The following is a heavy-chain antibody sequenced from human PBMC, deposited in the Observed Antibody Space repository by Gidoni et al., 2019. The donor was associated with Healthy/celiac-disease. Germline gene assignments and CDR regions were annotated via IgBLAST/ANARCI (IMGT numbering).Heavy chain of an antibody. CDR1: GGSISSYY. CDR2: IYYSGST. Sequence: QVQLQESGPGLVKPSETLSLTCTVSGGSISSYYWSWIRQPPGKGLEWIGYIYYSGSTNYNPPLKSRVTIAVDTSKNQFSLKLSSVTAADTAVYYCARGLAPHVWGQGTTVTVSS. CDR3: ARGLAPHV. D-gene: IGHD3-16*01. V-gene: IGHV4-59*01. J-gene: IGHJ6*02.